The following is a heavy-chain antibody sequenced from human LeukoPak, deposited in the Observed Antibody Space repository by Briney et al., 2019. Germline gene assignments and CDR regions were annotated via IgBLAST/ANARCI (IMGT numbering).Heavy chain of an antibody. V-gene: IGHV3-21*01. Sequence: GGSLRLSCAASGFTFSSYSMNWVRQAPGKGLEWVSSISSSSSYIYYADSVKGRFTISRDNAKNSLYLQMNSLRAEDTAVYYCARDEAATVFSLYGMDVWGQGTTVTVS. J-gene: IGHJ6*02. CDR3: ARDEAATVFSLYGMDV. D-gene: IGHD4-17*01. CDR1: GFTFSSYS. CDR2: ISSSSSYI.